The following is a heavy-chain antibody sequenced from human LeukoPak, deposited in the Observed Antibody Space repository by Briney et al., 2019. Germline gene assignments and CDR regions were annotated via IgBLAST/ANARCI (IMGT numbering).Heavy chain of an antibody. CDR2: IYRDGST. CDR1: GFTVSSNY. CDR3: ALDCCTGSRFDH. Sequence: PGGSLRLSCAISGFTVSSNYMGWVRQAPGKGLEWVTGIYRDGSTYYADSVKGRFTISRDNSKNILYLQMKSLRVEDTALYYCALDCCTGSRFDHWGQGTLVTVPS. J-gene: IGHJ4*02. D-gene: IGHD2-8*02. V-gene: IGHV3-53*01.